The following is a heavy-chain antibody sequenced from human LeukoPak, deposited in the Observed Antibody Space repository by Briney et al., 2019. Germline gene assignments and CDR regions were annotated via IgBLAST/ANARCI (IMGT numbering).Heavy chain of an antibody. D-gene: IGHD2-15*01. CDR3: ARDLYDVVAAIYYYYGMDV. J-gene: IGHJ6*02. CDR1: GGTFSSYA. Sequence: ASVKVSCKASGGTFSSYAISWVRQAPGQGLEWMGRIIPILGIANYAQKFQGRVTITADKSTSTAYMELSSLRSEDTAVYYCARDLYDVVAAIYYYYGMDVWGQGTTVTVSS. V-gene: IGHV1-69*04. CDR2: IIPILGIA.